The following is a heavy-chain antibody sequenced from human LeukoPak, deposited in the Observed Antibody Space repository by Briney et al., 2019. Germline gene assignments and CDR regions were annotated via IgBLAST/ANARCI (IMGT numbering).Heavy chain of an antibody. CDR3: ARESLRFGEPLYAFDI. CDR2: IYYSGST. J-gene: IGHJ3*02. V-gene: IGHV4-59*01. CDR1: GGSISSYY. D-gene: IGHD3-10*01. Sequence: SETLSHTCTVSGGSISSYYWIWLRQPPGKGLEWIAYIYYSGSTNYNPSLKSRVTISVATFKNQFSLKLSSVTAADTAVYYCARESLRFGEPLYAFDIWGQGTMVTVYS.